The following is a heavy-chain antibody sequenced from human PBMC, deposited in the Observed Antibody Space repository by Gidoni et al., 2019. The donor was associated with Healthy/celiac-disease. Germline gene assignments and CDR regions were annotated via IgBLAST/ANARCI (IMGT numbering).Heavy chain of an antibody. J-gene: IGHJ4*02. CDR1: GFTFSSYG. D-gene: IGHD2-21*02. V-gene: IGHV3-33*01. CDR3: ARSLAYCGGDCYPTGGY. CDR2: IWYDGSNK. Sequence: QVQLVESGGGVVQPGRSLRLSCAASGFTFSSYGMHWVRQAPGKGLEGVAVIWYDGSNKYYADSVKGRFTISRDNSKNTLYLQMNSLRAEDTAVYYCARSLAYCGGDCYPTGGYWGQGTLVTVSS.